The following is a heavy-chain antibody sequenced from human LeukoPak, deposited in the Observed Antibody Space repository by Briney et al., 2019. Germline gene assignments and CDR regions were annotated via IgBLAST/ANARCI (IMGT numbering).Heavy chain of an antibody. CDR1: GGSFSGYY. CDR3: ARDRLAAAAPDAFDI. J-gene: IGHJ3*02. V-gene: IGHV4-34*01. Sequence: SETLSLTCAVYGGSFSGYYWSWIRQPPGKGLEWIGEINHSGSTNYNPSLKSRVTISVDTSKNQFSLKLSSVTAADTAVYYCARDRLAAAAPDAFDIWGQGTMVTVSS. CDR2: INHSGST. D-gene: IGHD6-13*01.